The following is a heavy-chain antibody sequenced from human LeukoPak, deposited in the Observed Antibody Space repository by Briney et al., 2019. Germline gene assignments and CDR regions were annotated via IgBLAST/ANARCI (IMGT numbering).Heavy chain of an antibody. J-gene: IGHJ4*02. CDR1: GFTFTSYA. Sequence: GGSLGLSCAASGFTFTSYAMSWVRQAPGKGLEWVSAISDSGITTYYADSVKGRFTISRDNSKNTLYLQMNSLRAEDTAVYYCVKRTRAYCSGGSCYSDYWGQGTLVTVSS. D-gene: IGHD2-15*01. V-gene: IGHV3-23*01. CDR2: ISDSGITT. CDR3: VKRTRAYCSGGSCYSDY.